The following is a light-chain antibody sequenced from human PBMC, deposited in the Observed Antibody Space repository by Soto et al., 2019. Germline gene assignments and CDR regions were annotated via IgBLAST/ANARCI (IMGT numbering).Light chain of an antibody. J-gene: IGKJ2*02. V-gene: IGKV3-20*01. CDR2: GAS. CDR3: QQYGISPWT. CDR1: QSVRSTF. Sequence: EIVLTQSPGTLSLSPGERATLSCRASQSVRSTFLAWYQQKPGQAPSLLIYGASTRAPGIPDRFSGGGSGTDFTLTISRLEPEDFAVYYCQQYGISPWTFGQGNKLEIK.